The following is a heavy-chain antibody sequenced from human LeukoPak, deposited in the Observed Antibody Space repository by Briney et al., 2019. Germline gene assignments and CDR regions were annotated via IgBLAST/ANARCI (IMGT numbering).Heavy chain of an antibody. D-gene: IGHD2-2*01. CDR3: ARDPRGYCSSTSCRKDWFDP. V-gene: IGHV3-21*01. CDR1: GFPFRSHS. Sequence: GGSLRLSCAASGFPFRSHSLNWVRPAPGKGLGWGSSISSSSSYIYYADSVKGRFTISRDNAKNSLYLQMNSLRAEDTAVYYCARDPRGYCSSTSCRKDWFDPWGQGTLVTVSS. CDR2: ISSSSSYI. J-gene: IGHJ5*02.